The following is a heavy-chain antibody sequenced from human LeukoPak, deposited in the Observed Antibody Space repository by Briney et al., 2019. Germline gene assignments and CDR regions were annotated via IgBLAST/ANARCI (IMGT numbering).Heavy chain of an antibody. CDR2: INPTTDGT. J-gene: IGHJ1*01. CDR1: GYSFTGYY. D-gene: IGHD6-13*01. Sequence: GASVKVSCKASGYSFTGYYMHWVRQAPGQGLEWMGWINPTTDGTNYAPKFQGRITLTRDTSITTAYMELSRLRSDDSAVCYCARTASGSRPVLGVQPSLFQYWGQGTLVTVS. CDR3: ARTASGSRPVLGVQPSLFQY. V-gene: IGHV1-2*02.